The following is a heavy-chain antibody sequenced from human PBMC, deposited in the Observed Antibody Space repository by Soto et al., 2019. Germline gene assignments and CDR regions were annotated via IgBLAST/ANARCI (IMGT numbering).Heavy chain of an antibody. CDR3: ARSPDYGDYTSDYYYGMDV. J-gene: IGHJ6*02. CDR2: IYPGDSDT. Sequence: GESLKISCKGSGYSFTSYWIGWVRQMPGKGLEWMGIIYPGDSDTRYSPSFQGQVTISADKSISTAYLQWSSLKASDTAMYYCARSPDYGDYTSDYYYGMDVWGQGTTVTVSS. V-gene: IGHV5-51*01. CDR1: GYSFTSYW. D-gene: IGHD4-17*01.